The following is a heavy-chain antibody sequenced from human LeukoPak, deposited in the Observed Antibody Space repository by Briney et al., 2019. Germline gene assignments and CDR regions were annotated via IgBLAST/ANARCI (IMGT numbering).Heavy chain of an antibody. V-gene: IGHV4-59*08. D-gene: IGHD3-22*01. CDR2: IYYSGST. J-gene: IGHJ3*02. CDR3: ARSLPTYYYDSSGFMVGSFDI. CDR1: GGSINSYY. Sequence: SETLSLTCTVSGGSINSYYWNWIRQPPGKGLEWIGYIYYSGSTNYNPSLKSRVTISVDTSKNQFSLKLRSVTAADTAVYYCARSLPTYYYDSSGFMVGSFDIWGQGTMVTVSS.